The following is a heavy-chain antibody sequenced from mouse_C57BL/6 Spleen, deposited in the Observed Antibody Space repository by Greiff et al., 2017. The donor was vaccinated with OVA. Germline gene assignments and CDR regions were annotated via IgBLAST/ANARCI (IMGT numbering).Heavy chain of an antibody. CDR1: GYTFTDYS. Sequence: EVQLQQPGPELVKPGASVKLSCKASGYTFTDYSMHWVKQRHGQGLEWIGNINPNNGGTSYNQKFKSKATLTVNKSSSTAYMQLRSLTSEDSAVYYCARAYYAMDYWGQGTSVTVSS. CDR3: ARAYYAMDY. J-gene: IGHJ4*01. V-gene: IGHV1-22*01. CDR2: INPNNGGT.